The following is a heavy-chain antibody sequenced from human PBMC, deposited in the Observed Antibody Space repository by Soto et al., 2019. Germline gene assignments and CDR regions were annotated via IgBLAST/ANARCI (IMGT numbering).Heavy chain of an antibody. CDR2: IQNDGSRT. J-gene: IGHJ3*01. CDR1: GFTFNYYW. Sequence: EVQLVESEGGLVQRGGSLRLSCAASGFTFNYYWMHWVRQAPGQGLMWVAHIQNDGSRTTYADSVKGRFTIPRDNAKNTMYLQMNSLRDEDPAVYYCARGNLGGFDLWGKGTTVTVSS. V-gene: IGHV3-74*01. D-gene: IGHD4-4*01. CDR3: ARGNLGGFDL.